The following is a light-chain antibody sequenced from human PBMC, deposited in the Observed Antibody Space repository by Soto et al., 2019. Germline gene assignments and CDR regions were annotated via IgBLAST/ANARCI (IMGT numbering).Light chain of an antibody. CDR1: SSDVGGYNY. CDR2: DVS. V-gene: IGLV2-14*03. Sequence: QSALTQPASVSGSPGQSITVSCIGTSSDVGGYNYVSWYQQHPGKAPELMIHDVSNRPSGVSTRFSGSKSGNTASLTISGLQAEDEAYYYCSSYASSNTQVFGGGTKLTVL. J-gene: IGLJ2*01. CDR3: SSYASSNTQV.